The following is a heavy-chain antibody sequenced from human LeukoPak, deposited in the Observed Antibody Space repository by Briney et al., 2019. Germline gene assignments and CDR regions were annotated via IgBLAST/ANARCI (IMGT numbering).Heavy chain of an antibody. D-gene: IGHD3-3*01. J-gene: IGHJ4*02. CDR2: IYYSGST. Sequence: PSETLSLTCTVSGGSISSGDYYWSWLRQPPGKGLEWLGYIYYSGSTYYNPSLKSRVTISVDTSKNQFSLKLSSVTAADTAVYYCARTPSITIFGVVLDYWGQGTLVTVSS. V-gene: IGHV4-30-4*08. CDR1: GGSISSGDYY. CDR3: ARTPSITIFGVVLDY.